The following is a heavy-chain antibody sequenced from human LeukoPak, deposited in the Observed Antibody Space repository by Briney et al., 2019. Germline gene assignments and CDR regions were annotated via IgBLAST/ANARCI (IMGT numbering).Heavy chain of an antibody. CDR3: ARDHQQGDSGIDCFDP. J-gene: IGHJ5*02. CDR2: IDPGAGIT. D-gene: IGHD6-13*01. V-gene: IGHV1-46*01. Sequence: ASVKVSCKASGYSFSNFYIHWVRQAPGQGLEWMGIIDPGAGITTYEQKFQGRATLTTDTSTSTVYMELRGPTSQHTAVYYCARDHQQGDSGIDCFDPWGQGTLVTVSS. CDR1: GYSFSNFY.